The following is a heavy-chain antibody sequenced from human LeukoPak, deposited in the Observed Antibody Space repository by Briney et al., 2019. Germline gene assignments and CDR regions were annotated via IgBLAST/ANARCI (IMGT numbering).Heavy chain of an antibody. CDR3: ARDRVSGGGYSYGYPGWFDP. Sequence: SETLSLTCTVSGGSISSSSYYWGWIRQPPGKGLEWIGSIYYSGSTYYNPSLKSRVTISVDTSKNQFSLKLSSVTAADTAVYYCARDRVSGGGYSYGYPGWFDPWGQGTLVTVSS. J-gene: IGHJ5*02. CDR1: GGSISSSSYY. CDR2: IYYSGST. D-gene: IGHD5-18*01. V-gene: IGHV4-39*07.